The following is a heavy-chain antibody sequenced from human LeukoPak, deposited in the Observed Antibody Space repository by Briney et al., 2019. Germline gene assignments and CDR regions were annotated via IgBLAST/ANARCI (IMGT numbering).Heavy chain of an antibody. CDR2: ISGSGGTT. CDR1: GFTFSSYA. CDR3: ARDNRITGTSP. D-gene: IGHD1-7*01. Sequence: PGGSLRLSCAASGFTFSSYAMNWVRQAPGKGLEWVSAISGSGGTTYYADSVKGRFTISRDNSKNTLYLQMNSLRAEDTVVYYCARDNRITGTSPWGQGTLVTVSS. J-gene: IGHJ5*02. V-gene: IGHV3-23*01.